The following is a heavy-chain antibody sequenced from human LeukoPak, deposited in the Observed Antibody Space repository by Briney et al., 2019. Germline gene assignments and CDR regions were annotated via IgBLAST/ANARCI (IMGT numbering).Heavy chain of an antibody. CDR2: IRQDGGEE. V-gene: IGHV3-7*01. D-gene: IGHD3-10*01. J-gene: IGHJ4*02. CDR3: ARGGMVRGVNFDY. CDR1: GFNFRSYW. Sequence: PGGSLRLSCAASGFNFRSYWMSWVRQAPGKGLEWVANIRQDGGEEYYVDSVKGRFTISRDSAKNSLYLQMDSLRAEDTAVYYCARGGMVRGVNFDYRGQGTLVTVSS.